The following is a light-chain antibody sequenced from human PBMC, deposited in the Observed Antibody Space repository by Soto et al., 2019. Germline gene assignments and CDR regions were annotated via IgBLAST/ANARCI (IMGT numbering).Light chain of an antibody. CDR2: DAS. V-gene: IGKV3-11*01. CDR1: QSVSSY. Sequence: EIVLTQSPATLSLSPGERATLSCRASQSVSSYLAWYQQKPGQAPRLLIYDASNRATGIPARFSGSGSGTDFNLTISSLEPEAFAVYYCQQRSNWPYTFGQGTKLEIK. CDR3: QQRSNWPYT. J-gene: IGKJ2*01.